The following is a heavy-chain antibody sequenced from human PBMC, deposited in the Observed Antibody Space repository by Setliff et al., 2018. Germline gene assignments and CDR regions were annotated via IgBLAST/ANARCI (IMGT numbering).Heavy chain of an antibody. Sequence: SETLSLTCAVYGDSFSDYYWSWIRQPPGKGLEWIGRIHSSGTTNYNPSLKSRATISIDKSKNHFSLRMTSVTAADTAVYFCARGITYYYHMDLWGTGTTVTVS. J-gene: IGHJ6*03. D-gene: IGHD3-10*01. CDR2: IHSSGTT. CDR3: ARGITYYYHMDL. V-gene: IGHV4-59*10. CDR1: GDSFSDYY.